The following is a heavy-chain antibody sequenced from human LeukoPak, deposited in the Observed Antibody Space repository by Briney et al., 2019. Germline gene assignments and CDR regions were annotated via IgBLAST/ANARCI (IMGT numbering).Heavy chain of an antibody. CDR1: GYTFTGYY. J-gene: IGHJ3*02. V-gene: IGHV1-2*02. Sequence: EASVKVSCKASGYTFTGYYMHWVRQAPGQGLEWMGWINPNSGGTNYAQKFQGRVTMTRDTSISTAYMELSRLRSDDTAVYYCARDGGLTGGYLDAFDIWGQGTMVAVSS. CDR3: ARDGGLTGGYLDAFDI. CDR2: INPNSGGT. D-gene: IGHD3-10*01.